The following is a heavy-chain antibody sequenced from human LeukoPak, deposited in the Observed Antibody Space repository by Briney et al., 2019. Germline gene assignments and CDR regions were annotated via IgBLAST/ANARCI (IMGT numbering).Heavy chain of an antibody. CDR3: ARVKAGYYYYMDV. Sequence: GGSLRLSCAASGFTVSSNYMSWVRQAPGKGLEWVSVIYSGGSTYYADSVKGRFTISRDNSKNTLYLQMNSLRAEDTAVYYCARVKAGYYYYMDVWGKGTTVTVSS. D-gene: IGHD3-10*01. V-gene: IGHV3-53*01. CDR1: GFTVSSNY. J-gene: IGHJ6*03. CDR2: IYSGGST.